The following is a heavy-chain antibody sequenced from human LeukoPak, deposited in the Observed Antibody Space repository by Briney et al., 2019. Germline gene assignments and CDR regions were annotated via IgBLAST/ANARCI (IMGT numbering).Heavy chain of an antibody. CDR2: ISYDGSNK. CDR3: AREKKITMVRGVIIIGGRFDY. J-gene: IGHJ4*02. Sequence: GGSLRLSCAASGFTFSSYGMHWVRQAPGKGLEWVAVISYDGSNKYYADSVKGRFTISRDNSKNTLYLQMNSLRAEDTAVYYCAREKKITMVRGVIIIGGRFDYWGQGTLVTVSS. V-gene: IGHV3-30*03. CDR1: GFTFSSYG. D-gene: IGHD3-10*01.